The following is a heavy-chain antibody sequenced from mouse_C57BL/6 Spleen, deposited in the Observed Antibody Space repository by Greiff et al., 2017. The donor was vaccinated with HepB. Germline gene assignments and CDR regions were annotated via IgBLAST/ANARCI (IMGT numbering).Heavy chain of an antibody. V-gene: IGHV1-82*01. CDR1: GYAFSSSW. D-gene: IGHD1-1*01. Sequence: VQLQQSGPELVKPGASVKISCKASGYAFSSSWMNWVKQRPGKGLEWIGRIYPGDGDTNYNGKFKGKATLTADKSSSTAYMQLSSLTSEDSAVYFCAGDDTTVVAGFDYWGQGTTLTVSS. J-gene: IGHJ2*01. CDR2: IYPGDGDT. CDR3: AGDDTTVVAGFDY.